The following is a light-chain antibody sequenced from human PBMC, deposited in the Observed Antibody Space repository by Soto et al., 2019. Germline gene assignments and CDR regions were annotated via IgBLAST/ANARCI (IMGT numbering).Light chain of an antibody. CDR2: EVS. CDR1: SSDVGGYNY. J-gene: IGLJ1*01. V-gene: IGLV2-8*01. Sequence: QSVLSHPPSACWSPGQAVTISCTGTSSDVGGYNYVSWYQQHPGKAPKLMIYEVSKRPSGVPDRFSGSKSANTASLTVSGLLTEDDADYHCSSYAGSNNSAVFGTGIKVTVL. CDR3: SSYAGSNNSAV.